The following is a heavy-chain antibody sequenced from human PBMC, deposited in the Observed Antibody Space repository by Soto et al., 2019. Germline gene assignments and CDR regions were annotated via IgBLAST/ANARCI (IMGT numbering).Heavy chain of an antibody. J-gene: IGHJ5*02. CDR3: ARANPSTMVRVFDP. CDR2: IYYSGST. CDR1: GGSISSGDYY. D-gene: IGHD3-10*01. Sequence: SETLSLTCTVSGGSISSGDYYWSWIRQPPGKGLEWIGYIYYSGSTYYNPSLKSRVTISVDTSKNQFSLKLSSVTAADTAVYYCARANPSTMVRVFDPWGQGTLVTVSS. V-gene: IGHV4-30-4*01.